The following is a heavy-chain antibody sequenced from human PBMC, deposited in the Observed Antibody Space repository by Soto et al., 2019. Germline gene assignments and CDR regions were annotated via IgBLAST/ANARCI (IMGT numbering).Heavy chain of an antibody. CDR1: GGSVSSGGYS. D-gene: IGHD4-17*01. V-gene: IGHV4-30-2*01. J-gene: IGHJ4*02. CDR3: ARGVTTVTTFDY. CDR2: IYHSGST. Sequence: SETLSHTCTFSGGSVSSGGYSCNWIRQPPGKGLEWIGYIYHSGSTYYNPSLKSRVTISVDRSKNQFSLKLSSVTAADTAVYYCARGVTTVTTFDYWGQGTLVTVSS.